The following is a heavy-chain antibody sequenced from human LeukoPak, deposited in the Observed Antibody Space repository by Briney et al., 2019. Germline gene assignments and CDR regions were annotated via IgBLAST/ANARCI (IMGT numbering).Heavy chain of an antibody. CDR2: IIPIFGTA. V-gene: IGHV1-69*13. Sequence: ASVKVSCKASGGTFSSYAISWVRQAPGQGPEWMGGIIPIFGTANYAQKFQGRVTITADESTSTAYMELSSLRSEDTAVYYCARTPPYNWNEGIDYWGQGTLVTVSS. CDR1: GGTFSSYA. J-gene: IGHJ4*02. D-gene: IGHD1-20*01. CDR3: ARTPPYNWNEGIDY.